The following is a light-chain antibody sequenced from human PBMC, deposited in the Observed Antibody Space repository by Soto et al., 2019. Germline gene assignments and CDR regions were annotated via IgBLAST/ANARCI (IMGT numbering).Light chain of an antibody. J-gene: IGLJ2*01. CDR3: SSYAGSNNVV. CDR1: SSDFGGYNY. Sequence: QSALTRPPSASGSPGQSVNISCTGTSSDFGGYNYVSWYQQHPGKAPKLMIDEVSKRPSGVPDRLSGSKSGNTASLTISGLQAEDQADYYCSSYAGSNNVVFGGGTKLTVL. CDR2: EVS. V-gene: IGLV2-8*01.